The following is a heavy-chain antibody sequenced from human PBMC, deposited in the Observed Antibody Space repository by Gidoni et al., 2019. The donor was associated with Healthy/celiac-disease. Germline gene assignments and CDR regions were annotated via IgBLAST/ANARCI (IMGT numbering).Heavy chain of an antibody. D-gene: IGHD1-1*01. V-gene: IGHV1-2*04. Sequence: QVQLVQSGAEVKKPGASVKVSCKASGYLFTGYYMPWVRQPPGQGPEWMGCINPNSGGTNYAQKFQGWVTMTRDTSISTAYMELSRLRSDDTAVYYCARESNPTPWYNWNDEGGMDVWGQGTTVTVSS. CDR1: GYLFTGYY. CDR3: ARESNPTPWYNWNDEGGMDV. CDR2: INPNSGGT. J-gene: IGHJ6*02.